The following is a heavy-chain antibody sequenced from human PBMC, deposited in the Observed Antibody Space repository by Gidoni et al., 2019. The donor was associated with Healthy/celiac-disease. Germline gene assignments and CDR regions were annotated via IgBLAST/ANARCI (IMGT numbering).Heavy chain of an antibody. D-gene: IGHD3-3*01. CDR2: IIPILGIA. CDR3: AREVFNYDFWSGYLPTGGMDV. Sequence: QVQLVQSGAEVKKPGSSVKVSCKASGGTFSSYAISWVRQAPGQGLEWMGRIIPILGIANYAQKFQGRVTITADKSTSTAYMELSSLRSEDTAVYYCAREVFNYDFWSGYLPTGGMDVWGQGTTVTVSS. V-gene: IGHV1-69*04. J-gene: IGHJ6*02. CDR1: GGTFSSYA.